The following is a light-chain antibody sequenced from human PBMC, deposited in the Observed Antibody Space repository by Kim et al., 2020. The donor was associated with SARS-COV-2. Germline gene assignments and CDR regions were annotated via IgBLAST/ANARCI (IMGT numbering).Light chain of an antibody. J-gene: IGKJ1*01. Sequence: ASVGDRDTSTSRASQNINSWLALYQQKPGKAPKVLIYKASSLDSGVPSRFSCSGSGTECTLTISSLQPDDVATYYCQQYNTYLRTFGQGTKVDIK. CDR1: QNINSW. CDR3: QQYNTYLRT. V-gene: IGKV1-5*03. CDR2: KAS.